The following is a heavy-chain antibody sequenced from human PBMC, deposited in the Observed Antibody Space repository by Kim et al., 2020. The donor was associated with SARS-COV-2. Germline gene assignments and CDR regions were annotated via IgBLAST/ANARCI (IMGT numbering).Heavy chain of an antibody. V-gene: IGHV2-70*01. Sequence: SGPTLVNPTQTLTLTCTFSGFSLSTSGMCVSWIRQPPGKALEWLALTDWDDDKYYSTSLKTRLTISKDTSKNQVVLTMTNMDPVDTATYYCARTKVQLELRSYYYYGMDVWGQGTTVTVSS. CDR2: TDWDDDK. J-gene: IGHJ6*02. D-gene: IGHD1-7*01. CDR1: GFSLSTSGMC. CDR3: ARTKVQLELRSYYYYGMDV.